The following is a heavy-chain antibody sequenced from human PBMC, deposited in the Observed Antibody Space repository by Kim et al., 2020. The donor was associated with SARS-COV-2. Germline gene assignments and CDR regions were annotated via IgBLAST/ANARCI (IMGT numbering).Heavy chain of an antibody. CDR2: IYYSGST. V-gene: IGHV4-59*13. J-gene: IGHJ6*02. D-gene: IGHD3-10*02. CDR1: GGSISSYY. CDR3: ARGGDVLLCGGSGCGYGMDV. Sequence: SETLSLTCTVSGGSISSYYWSWIRQPPGKGLEWIGYIYYSGSTNYNPSLKSRVTISVDTSKNQFSLKLSSVTAADTAVYYCARGGDVLLCGGSGCGYGMDVWGQGTTVTVSS.